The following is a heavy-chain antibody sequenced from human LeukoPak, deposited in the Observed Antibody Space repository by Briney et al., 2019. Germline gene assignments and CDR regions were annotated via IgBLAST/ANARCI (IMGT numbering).Heavy chain of an antibody. CDR1: GYTFTGYY. D-gene: IGHD2-2*01. V-gene: IGHV1-2*02. J-gene: IGHJ4*02. Sequence: ASVKVSCKASGYTFTGYYMHWVRQAPGQGPEWMGWINPNSGGTNYAQKFQGRVTMTRDTSISTAYMELSRLRSDDTAVYYCARAAKIVVVPAASSGYWGQGTLVTVSS. CDR3: ARAAKIVVVPAASSGY. CDR2: INPNSGGT.